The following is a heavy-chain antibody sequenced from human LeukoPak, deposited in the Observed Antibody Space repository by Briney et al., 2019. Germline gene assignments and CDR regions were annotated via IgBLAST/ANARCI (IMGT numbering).Heavy chain of an antibody. Sequence: SETLSLTCAVYGGSFSGYYWSWIRQPPGKGLEWIGEINHSGSTNYNPSLKSRVTISVDTSKNQFSLKLSSVTAADTAVYYCARGGMATKDYWGQGTLVTVSS. D-gene: IGHD5-24*01. CDR2: INHSGST. CDR1: GGSFSGYY. V-gene: IGHV4-34*01. CDR3: ARGGMATKDY. J-gene: IGHJ4*02.